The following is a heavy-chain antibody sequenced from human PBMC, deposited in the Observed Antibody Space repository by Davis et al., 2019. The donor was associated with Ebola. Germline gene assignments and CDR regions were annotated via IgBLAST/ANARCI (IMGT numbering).Heavy chain of an antibody. Sequence: PGGSLRLSCAASGFTFSSYAMSWVRQAPGKGLEWVSYISSSSSTIYYADSVKGRFTISRDNAKNSLYLQMNSLRDEDTAVYYCARDRYSGSPPPGDYYYYYMDVWGKGTTVTVSS. V-gene: IGHV3-48*02. CDR3: ARDRYSGSPPPGDYYYYYMDV. CDR1: GFTFSSYA. J-gene: IGHJ6*03. D-gene: IGHD1-26*01. CDR2: ISSSSSTI.